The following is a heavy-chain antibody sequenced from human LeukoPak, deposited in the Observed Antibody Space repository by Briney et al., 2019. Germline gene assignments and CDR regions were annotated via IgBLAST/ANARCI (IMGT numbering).Heavy chain of an antibody. J-gene: IGHJ6*03. V-gene: IGHV1-2*02. D-gene: IGHD3-16*01. Sequence: AASVKVSCKASGYTFTGYYMHWVRQAPGQGLEWMGWINPNSGGTNYAQKFQGRVTMTRDTSISTAYMELSRLRSDDTAVYYCAVLRFLVSSMDVWGKGTTVTVSS. CDR3: AVLRFLVSSMDV. CDR1: GYTFTGYY. CDR2: INPNSGGT.